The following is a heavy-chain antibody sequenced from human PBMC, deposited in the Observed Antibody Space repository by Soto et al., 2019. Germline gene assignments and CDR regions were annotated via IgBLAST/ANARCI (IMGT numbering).Heavy chain of an antibody. CDR3: AKYYDSSGAFDY. CDR1: GFTFSSYG. D-gene: IGHD3-22*01. V-gene: IGHV3-30*18. Sequence: QVQLVESGGGVVQPGRSLRLSCAASGFTFSSYGMHWVRQAPGKGLEWVAVISYDGSNKYYADSVKGRFTISRDNSKNTIYLQMNNLRAEDTAVYYCAKYYDSSGAFDYWGEGTLVTVS. CDR2: ISYDGSNK. J-gene: IGHJ4*02.